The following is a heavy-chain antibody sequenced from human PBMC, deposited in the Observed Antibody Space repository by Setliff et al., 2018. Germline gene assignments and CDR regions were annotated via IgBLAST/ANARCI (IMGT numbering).Heavy chain of an antibody. CDR2: MYYSEIT. Sequence: SETLSLTCTVSGGSISTHYWSWIRQPPGKGLEWVGYMYYSEITKYNPSLESRVTISVDTSKNQFFLRLRSVTAADTAVYFCARDNTMVGATDYWGLGTLVTVSS. CDR1: GGSISTHY. V-gene: IGHV4-4*08. D-gene: IGHD1-26*01. CDR3: ARDNTMVGATDY. J-gene: IGHJ4*02.